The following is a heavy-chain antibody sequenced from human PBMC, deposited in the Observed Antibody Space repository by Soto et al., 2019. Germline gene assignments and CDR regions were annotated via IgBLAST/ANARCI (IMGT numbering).Heavy chain of an antibody. CDR1: GYSFTNYW. D-gene: IGHD5-12*01. CDR3: ARRDSGYDPFDY. CDR2: IYPGDSHT. J-gene: IGHJ4*02. V-gene: IGHV5-51*01. Sequence: LNISCKGSGYSFTNYWIGWVRQMPGKGLEWMGIIYPGDSHTRYSPSFQGQVSVSADKSISTAYLQWSSLKASDTAMYFCARRDSGYDPFDYWGQGTLVTVSS.